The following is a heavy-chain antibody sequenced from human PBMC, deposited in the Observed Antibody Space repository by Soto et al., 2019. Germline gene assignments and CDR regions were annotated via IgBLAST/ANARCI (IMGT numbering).Heavy chain of an antibody. CDR3: ARDAGGWCQRLYAWFDP. Sequence: QVQLQESGPGLVKPSQTLSLTCTVSGGSISSGGYYWSWIRQHPGKGLEWIGYIYYSGSAYYNPYLKSPVTQAVDTSKNQFSQRLSSVTAADTAVYYCARDAGGWCQRLYAWFDPWGQGTLVT. CDR1: GGSISSGGYY. J-gene: IGHJ5*02. V-gene: IGHV4-31*01. CDR2: IYYSGSA. D-gene: IGHD2-2*02.